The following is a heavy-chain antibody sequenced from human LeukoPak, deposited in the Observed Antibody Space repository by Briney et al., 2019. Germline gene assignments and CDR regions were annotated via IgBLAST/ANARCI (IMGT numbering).Heavy chain of an antibody. D-gene: IGHD3-3*01. V-gene: IGHV3-23*01. CDR3: ARRIDVLRFSESPVAY. Sequence: PGGSLRLSCAASGFTFSTYAMNWVRQAPGKGLEWVAGISGSGDTTYYADSVKGRFTISKDKSKNTLHLQMNSLRAEDTAVYYCARRIDVLRFSESPVAYWGQGTLVTVSS. CDR2: ISGSGDTT. J-gene: IGHJ4*02. CDR1: GFTFSTYA.